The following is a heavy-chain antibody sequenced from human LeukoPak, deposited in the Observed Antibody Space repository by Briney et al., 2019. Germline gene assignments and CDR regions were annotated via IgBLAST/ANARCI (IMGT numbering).Heavy chain of an antibody. V-gene: IGHV1-8*01. J-gene: IGHJ4*02. CDR2: MNPNSGNT. CDR3: ARARREWLRFIYYFDY. CDR1: GYTFTSYD. D-gene: IGHD5-12*01. Sequence: GASVKVSCKASGYTFTSYDINWVRQATGQGLEWMGWMNPNSGNTGYAQKFQGRVTMTRNTSTSTAYMELSSLRSEDTAVYYCARARREWLRFIYYFDYWGQGTLVTVSS.